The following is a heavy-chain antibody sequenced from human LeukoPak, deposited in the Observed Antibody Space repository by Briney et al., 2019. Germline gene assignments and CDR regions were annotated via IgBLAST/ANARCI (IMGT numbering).Heavy chain of an antibody. CDR3: ARGVSSSGWYGVYYYYYYYMDV. CDR1: GDSVSSNSAA. D-gene: IGHD6-19*01. J-gene: IGHJ6*03. V-gene: IGHV6-1*01. Sequence: SQTLSLTCAISGDSVSSNSAAWNWIRQSPSRGLEWLGRTYYRSKWYNDYAVSVESRITINPDTSKNQFSLQLNPVTPEDTAVYYCARGVSSSGWYGVYYYYYYYMDVWGKGTTVTVSS. CDR2: TYYRSKWYN.